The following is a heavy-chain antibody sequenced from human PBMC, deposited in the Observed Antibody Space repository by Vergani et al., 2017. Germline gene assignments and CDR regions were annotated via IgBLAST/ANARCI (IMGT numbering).Heavy chain of an antibody. V-gene: IGHV3-30*02. J-gene: IGHJ4*02. CDR3: AKEVGGVWYGGGY. D-gene: IGHD3-10*01. CDR2: IRYDGSNK. CDR1: GFTFSSYG. Sequence: QVQLVESGGGVVQPGGSLRLSCAASGFTFSSYGMHWVRQAPGKGLEWVAFIRYDGSNKYYADSVKGRFTISRDNSKNTLYLQMNSLRAEDTAVYYCAKEVGGVWYGGGYWGQGTLVTVSS.